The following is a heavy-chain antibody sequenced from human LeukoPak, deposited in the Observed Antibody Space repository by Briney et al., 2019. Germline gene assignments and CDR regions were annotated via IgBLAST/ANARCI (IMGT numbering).Heavy chain of an antibody. Sequence: PGGSLRLSCAASGSTFSSYAMHWVRQAPGKGLEWVAVISYDGSNKYYADSVKGRFTISRDNSKNTLYLQMNSLRAEDTAVYYCAWSYSSSWLDYWGQGTLVTVSS. CDR3: AWSYSSSWLDY. V-gene: IGHV3-30-3*01. D-gene: IGHD6-13*01. CDR1: GSTFSSYA. CDR2: ISYDGSNK. J-gene: IGHJ4*02.